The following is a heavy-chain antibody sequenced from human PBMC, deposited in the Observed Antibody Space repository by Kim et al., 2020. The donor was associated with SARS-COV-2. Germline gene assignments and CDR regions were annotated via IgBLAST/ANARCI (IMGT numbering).Heavy chain of an antibody. CDR1: VFTFSSYA. V-gene: IGHV3-30*04. CDR3: ARPPDIVATISRYYFDY. Sequence: GGSLRLSCAASVFTFSSYAMHWVRQAPGKGLEWVAVISYDGSNKYYADSVKARFTISRDNSKNTLYLQMNSLRAEDTAVYYCARPPDIVATISRYYFDYWGQGTLVTVSS. D-gene: IGHD5-12*01. CDR2: ISYDGSNK. J-gene: IGHJ4*02.